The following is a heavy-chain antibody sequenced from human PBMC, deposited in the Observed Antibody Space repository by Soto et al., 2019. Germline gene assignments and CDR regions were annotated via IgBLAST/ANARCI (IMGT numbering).Heavy chain of an antibody. V-gene: IGHV1-69*01. D-gene: IGHD3-22*01. J-gene: IGHJ6*02. CDR1: GGTFSSYA. Sequence: QVQLVQSGAGVKKPGSSVKVSCKASGGTFSSYAISWVRQAPGQGLEWMGGIIPIFGTAHYAQKVQGRVTITADESTSTAYMELSSLRSEDTAVYYCASRFPYYFDSSGFAPLDVWGQGTMVTVSS. CDR2: IIPIFGTA. CDR3: ASRFPYYFDSSGFAPLDV.